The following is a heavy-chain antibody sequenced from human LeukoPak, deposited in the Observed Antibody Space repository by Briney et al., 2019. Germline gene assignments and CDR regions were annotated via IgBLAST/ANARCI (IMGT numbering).Heavy chain of an antibody. J-gene: IGHJ6*03. D-gene: IGHD4-17*01. CDR2: INHSGST. V-gene: IGHV4-34*01. CDR1: GGSFSGYY. Sequence: PSETLSLTCAVYGGSFSGYYWSWIRQPPGKGLEWIGEINHSGSTNYNPSLKSRVTISVDASKNQFSLKLSSVTAADTAVYYCARGLHYGRGLWDYYYYMDVWGKGTTVTVSS. CDR3: ARGLHYGRGLWDYYYYMDV.